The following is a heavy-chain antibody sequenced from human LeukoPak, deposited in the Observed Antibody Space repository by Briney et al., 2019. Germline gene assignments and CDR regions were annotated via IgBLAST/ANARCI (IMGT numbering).Heavy chain of an antibody. CDR2: ISDSGGST. CDR1: GFTFSSYA. CDR3: AKVGSTVTTLNWFDP. D-gene: IGHD4-17*01. J-gene: IGHJ5*02. Sequence: PGGSLRLSCAASGFTFSSYAMSWVRQAPGKGLEWVSGISDSGGSTYYEDSVKGRLTISRDNSKNTLYLQMNSLRAEDTAIYYCAKVGSTVTTLNWFDPWGQGTLVTVSS. V-gene: IGHV3-23*01.